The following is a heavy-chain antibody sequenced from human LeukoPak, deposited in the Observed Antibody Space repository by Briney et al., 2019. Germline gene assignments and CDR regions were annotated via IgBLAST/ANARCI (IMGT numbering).Heavy chain of an antibody. CDR1: GFIFSNYW. Sequence: QPGGSLRLSCAASGFIFSNYWMTWVRQAPGKGLEWVANIQQDGSDSHYVDSVKGRFTISRDNAKNSLYLVMDSLRAEDAAVYYCARLKPVDGNAFDYWGQGTLVTVSS. J-gene: IGHJ4*02. D-gene: IGHD6-19*01. CDR2: IQQDGSDS. CDR3: ARLKPVDGNAFDY. V-gene: IGHV3-7*01.